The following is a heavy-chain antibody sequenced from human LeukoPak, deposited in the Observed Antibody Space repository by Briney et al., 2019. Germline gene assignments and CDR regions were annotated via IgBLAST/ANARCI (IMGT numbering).Heavy chain of an antibody. J-gene: IGHJ4*02. CDR3: ASQIWLGELFAHY. Sequence: GGSLRLSCAASGFTFSSYGMHWVRQAPGKGLEWVAVIWYDGSNKYYADSVKGRFTISRDNSKNTLYLQMNSLRVEDTAVYYCASQIWLGELFAHYCGQGTLVTVSS. CDR1: GFTFSSYG. D-gene: IGHD3-10*01. CDR2: IWYDGSNK. V-gene: IGHV3-33*01.